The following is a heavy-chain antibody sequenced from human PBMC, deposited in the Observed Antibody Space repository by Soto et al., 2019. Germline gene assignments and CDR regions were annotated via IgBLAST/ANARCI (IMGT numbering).Heavy chain of an antibody. Sequence: KISFGTAWVTYSSYAMSCLGQSPGQGLEWMGGIIPIFGTANYAQKFQGRVTITADESTSTAYMELSSLRSEDTAVYYCARAYKRALNWFAPLGQRTLVTVSS. J-gene: IGHJ5*02. V-gene: IGHV1-69*01. CDR1: WVTYSSYA. CDR2: IIPIFGTA. CDR3: ARAYKRALNWFAP. D-gene: IGHD1-1*01.